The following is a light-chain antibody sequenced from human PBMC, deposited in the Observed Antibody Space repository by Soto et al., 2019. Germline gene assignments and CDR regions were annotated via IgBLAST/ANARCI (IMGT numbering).Light chain of an antibody. CDR3: SSYVGSNNYV. CDR2: EVS. Sequence: QSALTQPASVSGSPGQSITISCTGTSSDVGGYNYVSWYQQHPGKAPKLMIYEVSNRPSGVSNCFSGSKSGNTASLTISGLQAEDEADYYCSSYVGSNNYVFGTGTKLTVL. CDR1: SSDVGGYNY. J-gene: IGLJ1*01. V-gene: IGLV2-14*01.